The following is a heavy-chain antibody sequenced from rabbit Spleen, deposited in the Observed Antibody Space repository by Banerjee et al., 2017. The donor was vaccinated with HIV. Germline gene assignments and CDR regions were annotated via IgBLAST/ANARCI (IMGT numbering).Heavy chain of an antibody. D-gene: IGHD4-1*01. CDR2: IDAGSSAFT. V-gene: IGHV1S40*01. CDR3: ARGNVNTGWGWDL. Sequence: QSLEESGGDLVKPGASLTPTCTASGVSFSISSYMCWVRQAPGKGLEWIACIDAGSSAFTYFATWAKGRFTISKTSSTTVTLQVTSLTGADTATYFCARGNVNTGWGWDLWGPGTLVTVS. CDR1: GVSFSISSY. J-gene: IGHJ4*01.